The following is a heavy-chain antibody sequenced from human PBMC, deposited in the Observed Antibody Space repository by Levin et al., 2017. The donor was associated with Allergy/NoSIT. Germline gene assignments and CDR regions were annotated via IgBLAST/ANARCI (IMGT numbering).Heavy chain of an antibody. CDR1: GYAFDSYG. D-gene: IGHD1-26*01. Sequence: ASVKVSCKASGYAFDSYGISWVRQAPGQGLEWMAWINVYNGNTVYAQKLQGRVTLTTDTPTNTAYMELRRLRSDDTAVYYCARDTIYSGSWQGFDSWGQGTLVTVSS. CDR2: INVYNGNT. J-gene: IGHJ4*02. V-gene: IGHV1-18*01. CDR3: ARDTIYSGSWQGFDS.